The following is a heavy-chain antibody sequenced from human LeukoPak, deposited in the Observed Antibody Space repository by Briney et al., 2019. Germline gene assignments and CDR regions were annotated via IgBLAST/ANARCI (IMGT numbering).Heavy chain of an antibody. CDR3: ARGHRTRGLDYYYMDV. CDR2: INHSGST. J-gene: IGHJ6*03. CDR1: GFTFSNAW. V-gene: IGHV4-34*01. D-gene: IGHD3-10*01. Sequence: PGGSLRLSCAASGFTFSNAWMSWIRQPPGKGLEWIGEINHSGSTNYNPSLKSRVTISVDTSKNQFSLKLSSVTAADTAVYYCARGHRTRGLDYYYMDVWGKGTTVTVSS.